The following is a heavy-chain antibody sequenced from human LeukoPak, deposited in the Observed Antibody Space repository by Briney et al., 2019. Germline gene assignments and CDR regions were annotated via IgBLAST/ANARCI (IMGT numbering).Heavy chain of an antibody. CDR2: ISGSGGST. D-gene: IGHD1-26*01. CDR3: AKFQVGAKGAFDI. V-gene: IGHV3-23*01. J-gene: IGHJ3*02. CDR1: GFTFSSYA. Sequence: GGSLRLSCAASGFTFSSYAMSWVRQAPGKGLEWVSAISGSGGSTYYADSVKGRFTISRDNSKNMLYLQMNSLRAEDTALYYCAKFQVGAKGAFDIWGQGTMVTVSS.